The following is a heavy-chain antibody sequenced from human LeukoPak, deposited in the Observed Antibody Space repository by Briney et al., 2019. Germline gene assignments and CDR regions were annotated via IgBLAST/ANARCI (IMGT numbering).Heavy chain of an antibody. Sequence: GGSLRLSCAASGFTFTRYGMHWVRQAPGKGLEWVAFVRYDGSEKYYADSVKGRFTISRDDSRNTVFLQMNSPTAEDTAVYYCARGGELGFDIWGQGTMVTVSS. CDR1: GFTFTRYG. D-gene: IGHD7-27*01. V-gene: IGHV3-30*02. J-gene: IGHJ3*02. CDR2: VRYDGSEK. CDR3: ARGGELGFDI.